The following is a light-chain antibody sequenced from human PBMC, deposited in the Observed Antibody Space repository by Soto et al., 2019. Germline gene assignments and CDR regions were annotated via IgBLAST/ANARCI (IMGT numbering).Light chain of an antibody. V-gene: IGKV3-20*01. Sequence: EIVLTQSPGTLSLSPGERATLSCRASQSVSSSYLAWYQQKPGQAPRLLIYGASSRATGIPDRFSGSGSGTDGTIIISSLEPEDFEDYYFHQYCGSRETFGQGTKVEIK. CDR2: GAS. CDR1: QSVSSSY. CDR3: HQYCGSRET. J-gene: IGKJ1*01.